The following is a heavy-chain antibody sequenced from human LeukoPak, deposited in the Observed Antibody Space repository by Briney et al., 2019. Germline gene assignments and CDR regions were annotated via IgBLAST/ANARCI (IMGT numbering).Heavy chain of an antibody. CDR1: GFTFRLYS. J-gene: IGHJ5*02. CDR3: ARDLRGGNPS. CDR2: IRSSDGAI. D-gene: IGHD2-15*01. V-gene: IGHV3-48*02. Sequence: GGSLRLSCAASGFTFRLYSMNWVRQAPGKGLEWVSYIRSSDGAIAYADSVKGRFTISRDDAKNSLYLQMNSLRDEDTAVYYCARDLRGGNPSWGQGTLVTVSS.